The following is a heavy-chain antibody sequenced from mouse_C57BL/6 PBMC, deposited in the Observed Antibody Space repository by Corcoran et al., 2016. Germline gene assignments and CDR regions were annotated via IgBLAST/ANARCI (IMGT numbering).Heavy chain of an antibody. CDR2: INPNNGGT. CDR3: ARPLIRGNYYDY. J-gene: IGHJ2*01. CDR1: GYTFTEYY. Sequence: EVHLQQSGPELVKPGASVKISFKAAGYTFTEYYMNWVKQSDGKSLEWIGDINPNNGGTSYNQKFKGKATLTVDKSSSTAYMELRSLTSEDSAVYYCARPLIRGNYYDYWGQGTTLTVSS. V-gene: IGHV1-26*01.